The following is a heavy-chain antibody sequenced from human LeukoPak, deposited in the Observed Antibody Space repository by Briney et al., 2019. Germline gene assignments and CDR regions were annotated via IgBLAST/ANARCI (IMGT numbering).Heavy chain of an antibody. Sequence: GGSLRLSCAASGFTFSSYSMNWVRQAPGKGLEWVSSISSSSSYIYYADSVKGRFTISRDNAKNSLYLQMNSLRAEDTAVYYCARGPRLPQYFQYWGQGTLVTVSS. D-gene: IGHD3-16*01. J-gene: IGHJ1*01. CDR3: ARGPRLPQYFQY. V-gene: IGHV3-21*01. CDR2: ISSSSSYI. CDR1: GFTFSSYS.